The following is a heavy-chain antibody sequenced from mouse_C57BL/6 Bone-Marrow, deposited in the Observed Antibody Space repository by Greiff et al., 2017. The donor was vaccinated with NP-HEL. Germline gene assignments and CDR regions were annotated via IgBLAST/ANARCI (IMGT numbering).Heavy chain of an antibody. Sequence: QVQLQPPGAELVKPGASVKLSCKASGYTFTSYWMHWVKQRPGQGLEWIGMIHPNSGSTNYNEKFKSKATLTVDKSSSPAYMQLSSLTSEDSAVYYCARGLLWLRRRDYYAMDYWGQGTSVTVSS. CDR2: IHPNSGST. CDR1: GYTFTSYW. D-gene: IGHD2-2*01. V-gene: IGHV1-64*01. CDR3: ARGLLWLRRRDYYAMDY. J-gene: IGHJ4*01.